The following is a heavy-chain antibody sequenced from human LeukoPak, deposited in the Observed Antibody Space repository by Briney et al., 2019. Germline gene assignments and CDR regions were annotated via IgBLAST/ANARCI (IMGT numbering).Heavy chain of an antibody. CDR1: GGSFSGYY. V-gene: IGHV4-34*01. CDR2: INHSGST. CDR3: ARLGPRHYYYYYYMDV. J-gene: IGHJ6*03. Sequence: SETLSLTCAVYGGSFSGYYWSWIRQPPGKGLEWIGQINHSGSTNYNPSLKSRVTISVDTSKNQFSLKLSSVTAADTAVYYCARLGPRHYYYYYYMDVWGKGTTVTISS.